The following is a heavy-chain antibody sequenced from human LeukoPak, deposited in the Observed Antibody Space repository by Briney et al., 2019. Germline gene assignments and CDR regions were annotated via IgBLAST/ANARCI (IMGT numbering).Heavy chain of an antibody. CDR3: ASHGSGNYFSFVS. V-gene: IGHV1-2*02. D-gene: IGHD3-10*01. CDR2: INPKNGGT. J-gene: IGHJ4*02. Sequence: ASVKVSCKASGYTFTDYYMHWVRQAPGQGLEWMGWINPKNGGTKYAQELHGRVTVTSDTSISTAYMELTSLRYDDTAAYYCASHGSGNYFSFVSWGQGTLVTVSS. CDR1: GYTFTDYY.